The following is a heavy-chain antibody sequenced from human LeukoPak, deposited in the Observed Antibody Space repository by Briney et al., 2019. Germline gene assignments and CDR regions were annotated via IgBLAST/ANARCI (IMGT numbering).Heavy chain of an antibody. CDR1: GGSISSGGYS. D-gene: IGHD2-15*01. CDR3: ARVVGYCSGGSCYGRSYFDY. J-gene: IGHJ4*02. Sequence: SETLSLTCAVSGGSISSGGYSWSWIRQPPGKGLEWIGYIYHSGSTYYNPSLKSRVTISVDRSKNQFSLKLRSVTAADTAVYYCARVVGYCSGGSCYGRSYFDYWGQGTLVTVSS. V-gene: IGHV4-30-2*01. CDR2: IYHSGST.